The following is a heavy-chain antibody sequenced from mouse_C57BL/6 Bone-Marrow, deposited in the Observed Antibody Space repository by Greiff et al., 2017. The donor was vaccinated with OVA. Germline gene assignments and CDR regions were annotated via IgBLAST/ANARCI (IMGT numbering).Heavy chain of an antibody. V-gene: IGHV1-52*01. CDR1: GYTFTSYW. D-gene: IGHD1-1*01. CDR2: IDPSDSET. CDR3: VPLIANAMDY. Sequence: VQLQQPGAELVRPGSSVKLSCKASGYTFTSYWMPWVKQRPIQGLEWIGNIDPSDSETHYNQKFKDKATLTVDKSSSTAYMQLSSLTSEDSAVYYCVPLIANAMDYWGQGTSVTVSS. J-gene: IGHJ4*01.